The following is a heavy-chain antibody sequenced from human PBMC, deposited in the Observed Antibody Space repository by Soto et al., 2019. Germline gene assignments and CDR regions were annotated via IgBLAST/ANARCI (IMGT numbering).Heavy chain of an antibody. CDR1: GFTFSSYA. CDR2: ISYDGSNK. V-gene: IGHV3-30-3*01. J-gene: IGHJ4*02. D-gene: IGHD6-19*01. Sequence: ESGGGVVQPGRSLRLSCAASGFTFSSYAMHWVRQAPGKGLEWVAVISYDGSNKYYADSVKGRFTISRDNSKNTLYLQMNSLRAEDTAVYYCARRSQQWLAYYFDYWGQGTLVTVSS. CDR3: ARRSQQWLAYYFDY.